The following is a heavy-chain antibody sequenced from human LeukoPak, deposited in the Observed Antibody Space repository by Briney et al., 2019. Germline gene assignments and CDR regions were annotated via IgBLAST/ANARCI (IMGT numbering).Heavy chain of an antibody. CDR2: ISYDGSNK. J-gene: IGHJ4*02. V-gene: IGHV3-30-3*01. Sequence: PGGSLRLSCAASGFTFSSYAMHWVRQAPGKGLEWVAVISYDGSNKYYADSVKGRFTISRDNSKNTLYLQMNSLRAEDTAVYYCARDVMPYSSSWTFDYWGQGTLVTVSS. D-gene: IGHD6-13*01. CDR3: ARDVMPYSSSWTFDY. CDR1: GFTFSSYA.